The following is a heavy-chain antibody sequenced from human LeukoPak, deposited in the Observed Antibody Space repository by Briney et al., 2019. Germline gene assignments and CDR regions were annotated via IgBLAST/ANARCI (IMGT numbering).Heavy chain of an antibody. CDR1: GFTFDDYA. V-gene: IGHV3-9*03. J-gene: IGHJ4*02. CDR2: ISWNSGSI. Sequence: PGRSLRLSCAAAGFTFDDYAMHWVRQAPGKGLEWVSGISWNSGSIGYADSVKGRFTISRDNAKNSLYLQMNSLRAEDMALYYCAKDIEEMATYYFDYWGQGTLVTVSS. D-gene: IGHD5-24*01. CDR3: AKDIEEMATYYFDY.